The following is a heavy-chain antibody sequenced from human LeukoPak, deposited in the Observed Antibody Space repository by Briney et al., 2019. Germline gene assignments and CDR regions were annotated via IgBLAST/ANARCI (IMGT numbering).Heavy chain of an antibody. CDR2: ISSSSSYI. CDR1: GFTFSSYS. J-gene: IGHJ5*02. Sequence: GGPLRLSCAASGFTFSSYSMNWVRQAPGKGLEWVSSISSSSSYIYYADSVKGRFTISRDNAKNSLYLQMNSLRAEDTAVYYCARDPRVGWFDPWGQGTLVTVSS. CDR3: ARDPRVGWFDP. V-gene: IGHV3-21*01.